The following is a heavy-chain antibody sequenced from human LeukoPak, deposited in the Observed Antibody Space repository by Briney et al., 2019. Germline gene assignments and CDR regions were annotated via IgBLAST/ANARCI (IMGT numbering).Heavy chain of an antibody. CDR3: AKDPDYDILTDHGY. Sequence: PGGSLRLSCAASGFTFSSYGMHWVRQAPGKGLEWVAFIRYDGSNKYYADSVKGRFTISRDNSKNTLYLQMNSLRAEDTAVYYCAKDPDYDILTDHGYWGQGTLVTVSS. CDR1: GFTFSSYG. J-gene: IGHJ4*02. D-gene: IGHD3-9*01. CDR2: IRYDGSNK. V-gene: IGHV3-30*02.